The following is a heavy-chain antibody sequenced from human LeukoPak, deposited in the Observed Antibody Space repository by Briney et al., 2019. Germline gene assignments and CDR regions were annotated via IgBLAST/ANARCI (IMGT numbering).Heavy chain of an antibody. CDR2: IPYDESNK. J-gene: IGHJ4*02. CDR3: AKASDSSGFRYFDY. V-gene: IGHV3-30*04. D-gene: IGHD3-22*01. CDR1: GFTFSRYA. Sequence: PGGSLRLSCAASGFTFSRYAMHWVRQAPGKRLEWVALIPYDESNKYYADSVRGRFTISRDNSKNTLFLQMNSLRPEDTAVYYCAKASDSSGFRYFDYWGQGTLVTVSS.